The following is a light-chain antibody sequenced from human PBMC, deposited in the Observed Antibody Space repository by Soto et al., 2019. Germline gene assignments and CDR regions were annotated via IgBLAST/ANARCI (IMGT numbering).Light chain of an antibody. Sequence: ELVLTQSPATLSVSPGERATLSCRAGRSVSSNCAWYQQKPGQAPRLLMYGVSVRATGVPARFRGSGSGTEFTRTISSLQSEDFAVYYCQQYNNWGTFGGGTKV. CDR2: GVS. J-gene: IGKJ4*01. CDR1: RSVSSN. CDR3: QQYNNWGT. V-gene: IGKV3-15*01.